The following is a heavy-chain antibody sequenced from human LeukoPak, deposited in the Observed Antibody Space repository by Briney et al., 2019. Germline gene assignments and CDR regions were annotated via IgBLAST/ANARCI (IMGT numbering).Heavy chain of an antibody. Sequence: GGSLRLSCAASGFTLRGHWMSWVRQAPGKGLEWVANIKQDGSEKNYVDSVKGRFTISRDNAKNSLYLQMNSLRGEDTAVYYCARGIRPDYWGQGTLATVSS. V-gene: IGHV3-7*04. CDR1: GFTLRGHW. J-gene: IGHJ4*02. CDR3: ARGIRPDY. CDR2: IKQDGSEK.